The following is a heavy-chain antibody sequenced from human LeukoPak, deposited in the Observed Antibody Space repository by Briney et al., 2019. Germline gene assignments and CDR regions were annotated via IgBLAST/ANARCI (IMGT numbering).Heavy chain of an antibody. CDR2: IFYTGDS. D-gene: IGHD2-21*01. V-gene: IGHV4-59*08. CDR3: ARHRFASPLDS. CDR1: GVSSSSSY. Sequence: SETLSLACTVSGVSSSSSYWSWIRQPPGKGLEWIGYIFYTGDSNHNPSFKSRVSISLDTSKDQISLKLSSVTAADTAVYYCARHRFASPLDSWGQGTLVTVSS. J-gene: IGHJ4*02.